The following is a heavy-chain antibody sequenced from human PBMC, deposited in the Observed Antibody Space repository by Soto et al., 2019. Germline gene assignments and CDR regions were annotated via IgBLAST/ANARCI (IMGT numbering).Heavy chain of an antibody. CDR1: GFTFSSYA. CDR3: AKWLRNGNYYCDS. J-gene: IGHJ4*02. Sequence: EVQLLESGGGLVQPGGSLRLSCAASGFTFSSYAMSWVRQAPGKGLEWVSLVDSSSRPYYTDSVRGRFTVSRDNSKNTVYLQMNSLSVEDTAVYYCAKWLRNGNYYCDSWGQGTLVTVSS. V-gene: IGHV3-23*01. CDR2: VDSSSRP. D-gene: IGHD1-7*01.